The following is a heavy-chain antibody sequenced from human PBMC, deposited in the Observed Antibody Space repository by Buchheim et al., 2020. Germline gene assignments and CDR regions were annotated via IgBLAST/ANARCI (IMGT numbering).Heavy chain of an antibody. CDR3: ARGGGSGKLDY. CDR1: GFIFSNYW. D-gene: IGHD5-24*01. Sequence: EVQLVESGGGLVQPGGSLRLSCAASGFIFSNYWMHWVRQAPGKGLVWVSLIYSDGTNTNYADSVKGRITISRDNANSTLYPQMNSLRAEDTAVYYCARGGGSGKLDYWGQG. V-gene: IGHV3-74*01. CDR2: IYSDGTNT. J-gene: IGHJ4*02.